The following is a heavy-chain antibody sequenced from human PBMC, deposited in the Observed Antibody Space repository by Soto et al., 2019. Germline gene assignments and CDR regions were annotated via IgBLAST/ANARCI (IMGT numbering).Heavy chain of an antibody. CDR2: ISYDGSNK. D-gene: IGHD3-9*01. CDR3: ARGENYDILTGRYYYYGMDV. CDR1: GFTFSTYA. V-gene: IGHV3-30-3*01. J-gene: IGHJ6*02. Sequence: PGGSLRLSCAASGFTFSTYAMAWIRQAPGKGLEWVAVISYDGSNKYYADSVKGRFTISRDNSKNTLYLQMNSLRAEDTAVYYCARGENYDILTGRYYYYGMDVWGQGTTVTVSS.